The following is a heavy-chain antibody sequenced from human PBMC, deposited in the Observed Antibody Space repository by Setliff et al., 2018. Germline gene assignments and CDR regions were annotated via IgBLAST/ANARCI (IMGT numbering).Heavy chain of an antibody. Sequence: PSETLSLTCTVYGGSFSAYYWSWIRQPPGKGLEWIGEISRGGGTNYNPSLKSRVTISIDTSKNLFSLKLTSVTAADTAVYYCATGDDYDSSAFFSDWFDPWGQGTLVTVSS. CDR2: ISRGGGT. V-gene: IGHV4-34*01. CDR3: ATGDDYDSSAFFSDWFDP. D-gene: IGHD3-22*01. J-gene: IGHJ5*02. CDR1: GGSFSAYY.